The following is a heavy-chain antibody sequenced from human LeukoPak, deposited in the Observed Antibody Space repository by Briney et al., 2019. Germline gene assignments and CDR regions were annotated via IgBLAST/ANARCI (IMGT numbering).Heavy chain of an antibody. CDR2: IRSKANSYAT. J-gene: IGHJ4*02. V-gene: IGHV3-73*01. D-gene: IGHD6-13*01. CDR3: TSGAAGTSNFDY. CDR1: GFTFSGSA. Sequence: GGSLRLSCAASGFTFSGSAMHWVRQASGKGLEWVGRIRSKANSYATAYAASVKGRFTISRGDSKNTAYLRMNSLKTEDTAVYYCTSGAAGTSNFDYWGQGTLVTVSS.